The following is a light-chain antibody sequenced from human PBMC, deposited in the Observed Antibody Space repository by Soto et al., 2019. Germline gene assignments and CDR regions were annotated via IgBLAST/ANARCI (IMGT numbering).Light chain of an antibody. Sequence: LVMTQSPSTLSVSPGERATLSCRASQSVTSNLAWYQQKPGQAPRLLIHGASTRATGIPARFIGGGSGTEFTLTISSLQSEDFAVYFCHQYNNWPPAFGQGTKVDI. CDR2: GAS. CDR1: QSVTSN. J-gene: IGKJ1*01. V-gene: IGKV3-15*01. CDR3: HQYNNWPPA.